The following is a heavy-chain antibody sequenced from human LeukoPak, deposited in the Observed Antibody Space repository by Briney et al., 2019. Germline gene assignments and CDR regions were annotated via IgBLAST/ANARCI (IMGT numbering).Heavy chain of an antibody. Sequence: PSETLSLTCSVSGYSISSGSYWGLIRPPPGKGLEWIGSIHHSGSTYYNPSLKSRVTISEDTSKNQFSLKLSSVTAADTAVYYCARGFWSRYYDYWGQGTLVTVSS. D-gene: IGHD2-8*02. CDR3: ARGFWSRYYDY. J-gene: IGHJ4*02. V-gene: IGHV4-38-2*02. CDR2: IHHSGST. CDR1: GYSISSGSY.